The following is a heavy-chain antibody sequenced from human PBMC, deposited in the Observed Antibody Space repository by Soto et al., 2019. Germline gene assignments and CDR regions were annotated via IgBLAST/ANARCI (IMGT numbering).Heavy chain of an antibody. J-gene: IGHJ5*02. CDR2: INPNSGGT. CDR1: GYPFTGYY. V-gene: IGHV1-2*02. Sequence: XPVKVSCNASGYPFTGYYMHWVRQAPGQGLEWMGWINPNSGGTNYAQKFQGRVTMTRDTSISTAYMGLSRLRSDDTAVYYCARARHRVVAANRCKFCWFDPWGQGTLVTVSS. CDR3: ARARHRVVAANRCKFCWFDP. D-gene: IGHD2-15*01.